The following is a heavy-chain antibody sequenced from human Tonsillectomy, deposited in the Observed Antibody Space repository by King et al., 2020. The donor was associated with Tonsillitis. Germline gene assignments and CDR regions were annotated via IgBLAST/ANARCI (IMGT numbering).Heavy chain of an antibody. V-gene: IGHV3-30*02. CDR3: AKYGRGYPGEPTLSLRWQLDY. D-gene: IGHD4-23*01. J-gene: IGHJ4*02. CDR1: GFTFSSYG. Sequence: VQLVESGGGVVQPGGSLRLSCAASGFTFSSYGMHWVRRAPGKGLEWVAFIRYDGSNKYYTDSVKGRFTISRDNSKNTLYLQMNSLRAEDTAVYYCAKYGRGYPGEPTLSLRWQLDYWGQGTLVTVSS. CDR2: IRYDGSNK.